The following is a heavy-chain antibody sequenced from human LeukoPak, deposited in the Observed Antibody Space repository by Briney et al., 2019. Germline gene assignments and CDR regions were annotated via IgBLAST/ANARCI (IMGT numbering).Heavy chain of an antibody. CDR1: GFTFSSYW. CDR3: AKDRGYYYGSGSQYYGMDV. D-gene: IGHD3-10*01. V-gene: IGHV3-74*01. CDR2: INSDGSST. Sequence: GGSLRLSCAASGFTFSSYWMHWVRQAPGKGLVWVSRINSDGSSTSYADSVKGRFTISRDNAKNTLYLQMNSLRAEDTAVFYCAKDRGYYYGSGSQYYGMDVWGQGTTVTVSS. J-gene: IGHJ6*02.